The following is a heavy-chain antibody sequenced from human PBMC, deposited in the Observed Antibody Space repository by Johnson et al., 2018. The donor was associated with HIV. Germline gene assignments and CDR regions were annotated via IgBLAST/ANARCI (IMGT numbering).Heavy chain of an antibody. Sequence: QMQLVESGGGVVQPGGSLRLSCAASGFTFSRYDMHWVRQAPGKGLEWVAFIRYDGSNKYYVDSVKGRFTISRDNSKNTLYLQMNSLRGEDTAVYYCAKASHWAFDIWGQGTMVTVSS. CDR2: IRYDGSNK. V-gene: IGHV3-30*02. D-gene: IGHD1-1*01. CDR1: GFTFSRYD. J-gene: IGHJ3*02. CDR3: AKASHWAFDI.